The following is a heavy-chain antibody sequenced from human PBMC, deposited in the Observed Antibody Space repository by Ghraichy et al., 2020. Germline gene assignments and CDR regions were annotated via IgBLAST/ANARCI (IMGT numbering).Heavy chain of an antibody. CDR1: GYTFTSYV. CDR3: ARVDGWDTDNWFDP. D-gene: IGHD3/OR15-3a*01. J-gene: IGHJ5*02. Sequence: ASVKVSCKASGYTFTSYVISWVRQAPGQGLEWMGWISSYNGNTNYAQKLQGRVTMTTDTSTSTAYMELRSLRSDDTAVYYCARVDGWDTDNWFDPWGQGTLVTVSS. V-gene: IGHV1-18*01. CDR2: ISSYNGNT.